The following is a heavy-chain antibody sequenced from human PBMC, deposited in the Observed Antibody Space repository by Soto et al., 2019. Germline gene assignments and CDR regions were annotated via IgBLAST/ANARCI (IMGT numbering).Heavy chain of an antibody. CDR3: ARAWFGKANYDRLEY. D-gene: IGHD3-10*01. CDR2: IKQDGSEK. Sequence: GGSLRLSCAASGFTFSSYWMSWVRQAPGKGLEWVAIIKQDGSEKYYVDSVKGRFTISRDNAENSLFLQMNSLRAEDTALYYCARAWFGKANYDRLEYCAQGTMVTVYS. V-gene: IGHV3-7*03. J-gene: IGHJ4*02. CDR1: GFTFSSYW.